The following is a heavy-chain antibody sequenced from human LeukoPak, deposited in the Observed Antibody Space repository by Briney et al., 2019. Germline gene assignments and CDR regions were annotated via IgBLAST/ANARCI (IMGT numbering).Heavy chain of an antibody. CDR3: ARPTTAGDSSGYLYYFDY. Sequence: SVKVSFTASGGTFISNAISWVRQAPGQGLEWMGGIIPIFGTANYAQKFQGRVTITAEESTSTAYMELSSLRSEDTAVYYCARPTTAGDSSGYLYYFDYWGQGTLVTVSS. V-gene: IGHV1-69*01. CDR2: IIPIFGTA. CDR1: GGTFISNA. D-gene: IGHD3-22*01. J-gene: IGHJ4*02.